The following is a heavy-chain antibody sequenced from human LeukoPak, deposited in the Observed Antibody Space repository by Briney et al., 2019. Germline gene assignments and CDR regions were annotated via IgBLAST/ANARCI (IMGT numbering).Heavy chain of an antibody. CDR1: GYTFTGYY. Sequence: GASVKVSCKASGYTFTGYYMHWVRQAPGQGLEWMGWINPNSGGTNYAQKFQGRVTMTRDTSISTAYMELSRLRSDDTAVYYCARSPPAVAGRYYYFDYWGQGTLVTVSS. D-gene: IGHD6-19*01. J-gene: IGHJ4*02. CDR2: INPNSGGT. V-gene: IGHV1-2*02. CDR3: ARSPPAVAGRYYYFDY.